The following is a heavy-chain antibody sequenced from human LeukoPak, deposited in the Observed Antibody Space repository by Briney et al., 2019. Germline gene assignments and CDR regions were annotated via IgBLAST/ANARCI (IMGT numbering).Heavy chain of an antibody. Sequence: SGPTLVKPTQTLTLTCTFSGFSLSTSGVGVGWIRQPPGKALEWLALIYWDDDKRYSPSLKSRLTITKDTSKNQVVLTMTNMDPVDTATYYCAHLLTRYSSSWYGYYYYGMDVWGQGTTVTVSS. V-gene: IGHV2-5*02. J-gene: IGHJ6*02. CDR1: GFSLSTSGVG. CDR3: AHLLTRYSSSWYGYYYYGMDV. D-gene: IGHD6-13*01. CDR2: IYWDDDK.